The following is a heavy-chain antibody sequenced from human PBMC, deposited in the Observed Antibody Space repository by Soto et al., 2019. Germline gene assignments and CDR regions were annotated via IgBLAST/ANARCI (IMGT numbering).Heavy chain of an antibody. CDR3: VRDQVGIKIYNAFDI. V-gene: IGHV3-30*01. D-gene: IGHD1-26*01. J-gene: IGHJ3*02. CDR2: ISYDGSET. Sequence: GGSLRLSCTASGFTLSPYAMHWVRQAPGKGLECVAVISYDGSETYYADSVKGRFTVPRDISKNTLYLQMNSLRAEDTAVYFCVRDQVGIKIYNAFDIWGQGTMVTVSS. CDR1: GFTLSPYA.